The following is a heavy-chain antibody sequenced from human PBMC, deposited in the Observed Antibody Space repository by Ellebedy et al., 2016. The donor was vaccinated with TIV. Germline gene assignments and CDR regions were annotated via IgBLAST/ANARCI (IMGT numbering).Heavy chain of an antibody. J-gene: IGHJ4*02. CDR3: ARDGGGARSRITMVRGPNDY. CDR2: INHSGST. Sequence: SETLSLTXTVSGGSVSSGSYYWSWIRQPPGKGLEWIGEINHSGSTNYNPSLKSRVTISVDTSKNQFSLKLSSVTAADTAVYYCARDGGGARSRITMVRGPNDYWGQGTLVTVSS. CDR1: GGSVSSGSYY. D-gene: IGHD3-10*01. V-gene: IGHV4-39*07.